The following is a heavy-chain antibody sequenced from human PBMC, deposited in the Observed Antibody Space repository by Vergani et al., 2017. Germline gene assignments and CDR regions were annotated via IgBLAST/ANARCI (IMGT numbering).Heavy chain of an antibody. CDR2: MNPNSGNT. V-gene: IGHV1-8*01. CDR3: ARDLYGDYPYYYYYMDV. CDR1: GYTFTSYD. J-gene: IGHJ6*03. D-gene: IGHD4-17*01. Sequence: QVQLVQSGAEVKKPGASVKVSCKASGYTFTSYDINWVRQATGQGLEWMGWMNPNSGNTGYAQKFQGRVTMTRNTSISTAYMELSSLRSEDTAVYYCARDLYGDYPYYYYYMDVWGKGTTVTVSS.